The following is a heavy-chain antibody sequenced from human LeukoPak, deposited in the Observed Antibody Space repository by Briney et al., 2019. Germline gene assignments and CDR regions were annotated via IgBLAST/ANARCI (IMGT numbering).Heavy chain of an antibody. D-gene: IGHD3-22*01. Sequence: GGSLRLSCAASGFTFSSYWMHWVRQAPGKGLEWVSAISGSGGSTYYADSVKGRFTISRDNSKNTLYLQMNSLRAEDTAVYYCAKDLHYDSSGYIFDYWGQGTLVTVSS. V-gene: IGHV3-23*01. CDR2: ISGSGGST. CDR1: GFTFSSYW. J-gene: IGHJ4*02. CDR3: AKDLHYDSSGYIFDY.